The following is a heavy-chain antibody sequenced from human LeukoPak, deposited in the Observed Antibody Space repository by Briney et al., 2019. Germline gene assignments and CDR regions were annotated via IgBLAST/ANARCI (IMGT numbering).Heavy chain of an antibody. CDR3: ARHSSSWYYGDY. CDR2: IYYSGST. Sequence: PSETLSLTCAVYGGSFSGYSWTWIRQPPGKGLEWIGSIYYSGSTYYNPSLKSRVTISVDTSKNQFSLKLSSVTAADTAVYYCARHSSSWYYGDYWGQGTLVTVSS. D-gene: IGHD6-13*01. CDR1: GGSFSGYS. V-gene: IGHV4-34*01. J-gene: IGHJ4*02.